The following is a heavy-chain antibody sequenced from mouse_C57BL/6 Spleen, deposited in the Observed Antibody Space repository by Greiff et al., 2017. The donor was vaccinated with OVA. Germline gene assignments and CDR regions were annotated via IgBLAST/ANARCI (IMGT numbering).Heavy chain of an antibody. Sequence: VQLQQSGAELVRPGASVTLSCKASGYTFTDYEMHWVKQTPVHGLEWIGAIDPETGGTAYNQKFKGKAILTADKSSSTAYMELRSLTSEDSAVYYCTRREPYYYAMDYWVKEPQSPSPQ. CDR2: IDPETGGT. J-gene: IGHJ4*01. CDR3: TRREPYYYAMDY. CDR1: GYTFTDYE. V-gene: IGHV1-15*01.